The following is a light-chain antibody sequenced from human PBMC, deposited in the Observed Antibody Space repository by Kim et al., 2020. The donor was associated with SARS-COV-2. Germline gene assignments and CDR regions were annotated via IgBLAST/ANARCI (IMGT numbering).Light chain of an antibody. Sequence: SYELTQPPSVSVSPGQTASISCSGDKLGDKYAFWYQQKPGQSPVLVIYQHTKRPSGIPGRFSGSSSGNTATLTISETQATDEADYYCQAWDSGTAIFGGG. J-gene: IGLJ2*01. V-gene: IGLV3-1*01. CDR1: KLGDKY. CDR2: QHT. CDR3: QAWDSGTAI.